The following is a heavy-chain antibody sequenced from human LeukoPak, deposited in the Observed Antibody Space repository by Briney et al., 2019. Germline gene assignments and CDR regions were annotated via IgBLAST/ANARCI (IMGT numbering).Heavy chain of an antibody. Sequence: GESLRLSCAASGFTFSSYVMSWGCQAPGKGLEWVSTINKNGGETYYADSVKGRFTISRDNSRNTLYLQMNSLRAEDTAVYYCAKDHDHENQWFDPWGQGTLVTVSS. CDR1: GFTFSSYV. D-gene: IGHD2/OR15-2a*01. J-gene: IGHJ5*02. CDR2: INKNGGET. V-gene: IGHV3-23*01. CDR3: AKDHDHENQWFDP.